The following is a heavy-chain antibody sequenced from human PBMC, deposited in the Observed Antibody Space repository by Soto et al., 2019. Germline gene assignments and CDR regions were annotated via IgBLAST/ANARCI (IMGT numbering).Heavy chain of an antibody. CDR3: ARRGSGHTFDY. D-gene: IGHD3-10*01. Sequence: QLQLQESGPGLVKPSETLSLTCAVSGASISRTGFHWGWIRQPPGQGLEWIGSIYEGATTFCNSSLKSRVTISADTSKNHFSLNLRSVTAADTAVYYCARRGSGHTFDYWGQGTLVTVSS. CDR1: GASISRTGFH. CDR2: IYEGATT. J-gene: IGHJ4*02. V-gene: IGHV4-39*01.